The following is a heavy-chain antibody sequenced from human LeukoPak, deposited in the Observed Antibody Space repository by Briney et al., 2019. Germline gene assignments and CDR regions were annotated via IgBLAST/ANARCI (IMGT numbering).Heavy chain of an antibody. Sequence: ASVKVSCKASGYTFTIYYIHWVRQAPGQGLEWMGIINPSGGSTSYAQKFQGRVTMTRDTSTSTVYMELSSLRSKDTAVYYCARGRDGYNFAYWGQGTLVTVSS. V-gene: IGHV1-46*01. J-gene: IGHJ4*02. CDR3: ARGRDGYNFAY. CDR2: INPSGGST. CDR1: GYTFTIYY. D-gene: IGHD5-24*01.